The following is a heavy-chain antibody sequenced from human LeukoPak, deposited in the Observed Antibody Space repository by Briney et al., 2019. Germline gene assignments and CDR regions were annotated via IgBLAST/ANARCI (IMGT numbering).Heavy chain of an antibody. CDR3: VRGGIVGTSTRIPLFES. J-gene: IGHJ4*02. Sequence: PSETLSLTCTVSGGSISSYYWRWVRQPPGKGLGWIGYIYYSGSTNYNTPLKSRVPIPVGPSKQQFSLKLSSVSAADTGVYYCVRGGIVGTSTRIPLFESWGQGTLRTVSS. V-gene: IGHV4-59*01. CDR2: IYYSGST. D-gene: IGHD1-26*01. CDR1: GGSISSYY.